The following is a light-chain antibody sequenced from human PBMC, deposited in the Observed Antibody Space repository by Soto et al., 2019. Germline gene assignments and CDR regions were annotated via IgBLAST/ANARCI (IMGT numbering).Light chain of an antibody. J-gene: IGKJ1*01. CDR1: QSIXGY. CDR3: QQYDSLWT. Sequence: DIQMTQSPXXLSXXXXXXXXXXXXXXQSIXGYLAWYQQRPGKAPQLLIYDASSLQTGVPSRFSGSGSGTEFTLTISSLQPDDFATYYCQQYDSLWTFGQGTKVDIK. CDR2: DAS. V-gene: IGKV1-5*01.